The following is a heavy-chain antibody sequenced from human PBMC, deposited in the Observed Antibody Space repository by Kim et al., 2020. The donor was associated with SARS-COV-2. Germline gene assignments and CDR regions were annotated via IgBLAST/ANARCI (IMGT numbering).Heavy chain of an antibody. V-gene: IGHV3-30*04. CDR3: ARGMGDSSGYQYYYYGM. D-gene: IGHD3-22*01. J-gene: IGHJ6*01. Sequence: RGSLRLSCAASGFTFSSYAMHWVRQAPGKGLEWVAVISYDGSNKYYADSVKGRFTISRDNSKNTLYLQMNSLRAEDTAVYYCARGMGDSSGYQYYYYGM. CDR1: GFTFSSYA. CDR2: ISYDGSNK.